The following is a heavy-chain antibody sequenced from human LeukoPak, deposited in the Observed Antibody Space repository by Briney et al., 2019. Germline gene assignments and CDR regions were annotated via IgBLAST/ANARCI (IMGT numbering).Heavy chain of an antibody. CDR1: GGSFSGYY. Sequence: SETLSLTCAVYGGSFSGYYWSWIRQPPGKGLEWIGEINHSGSTNYNPSLKSRVTISVDTSKNQFSLKLSSVTAADTAVYYCARGPARIAAVAYWGQGTMVTVSS. CDR2: INHSGST. D-gene: IGHD6-13*01. V-gene: IGHV4-34*01. CDR3: ARGPARIAAVAY. J-gene: IGHJ3*01.